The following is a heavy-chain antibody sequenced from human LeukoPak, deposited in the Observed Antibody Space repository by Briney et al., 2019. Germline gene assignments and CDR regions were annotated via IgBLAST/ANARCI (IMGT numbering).Heavy chain of an antibody. CDR3: ARHLNYYLDY. Sequence: PGGSLRLSCAASGFTFSSYAMSWVRQAPGKGLEWVSGISGSGGITYYADSVKGRFTISRDNSKNTLYLQMNSLRAEDTAVYYCARHLNYYLDYWGQGTLVTVSS. CDR2: ISGSGGIT. CDR1: GFTFSSYA. J-gene: IGHJ4*02. D-gene: IGHD3-10*01. V-gene: IGHV3-23*01.